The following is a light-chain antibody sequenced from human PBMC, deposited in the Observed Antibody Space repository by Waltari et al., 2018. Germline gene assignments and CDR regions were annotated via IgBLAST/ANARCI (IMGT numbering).Light chain of an antibody. V-gene: IGLV2-14*03. Sequence: QSALTQPASVSGSPGPSITISCTGTSSAIGAYNFVSWYQKHPGKAPTVMIYDVNNRPSGVSSRCSGSKSGNTASLTISGLQAEDEADYYCSSYTTGSTRYVFGSGTKVTVL. CDR1: SSAIGAYNF. CDR3: SSYTTGSTRYV. CDR2: DVN. J-gene: IGLJ1*01.